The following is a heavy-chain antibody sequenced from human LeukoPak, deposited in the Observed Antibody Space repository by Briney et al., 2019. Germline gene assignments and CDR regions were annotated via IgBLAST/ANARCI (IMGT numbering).Heavy chain of an antibody. V-gene: IGHV3-21*05. CDR1: GFTFRSYN. J-gene: IGHJ3*02. CDR3: ARDRSIAARRTNNDAFDI. D-gene: IGHD6-6*01. CDR2: TSGDNRVT. Sequence: GGSLRLSCAASGFTFRSYNMDWVRQAPGRGPEWVSFTSGDNRVTYYADSVKGRFTISRDNAKNSLYLQMNSLRAEDTAVYYCARDRSIAARRTNNDAFDIWGQGTMVTVSS.